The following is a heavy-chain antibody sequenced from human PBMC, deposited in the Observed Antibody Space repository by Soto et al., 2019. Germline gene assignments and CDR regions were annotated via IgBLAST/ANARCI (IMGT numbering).Heavy chain of an antibody. CDR1: GFTLSGYA. V-gene: IGHV3-64*01. CDR3: ARRARPDFYYMVV. D-gene: IGHD6-6*01. Sequence: EVQLAESGGGLAQPGGSLRLSCAASGFTLSGYAMDWVRQAPGKGLEYVSGISSNGVGTYYANSVQGRGTISRDNSKNTVYPQMGSVRSEDVAVYYCARRARPDFYYMVVWGKGTTVTVSS. CDR2: ISSNGVGT. J-gene: IGHJ6*03.